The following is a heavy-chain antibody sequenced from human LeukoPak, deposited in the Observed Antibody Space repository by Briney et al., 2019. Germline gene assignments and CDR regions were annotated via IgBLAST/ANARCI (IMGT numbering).Heavy chain of an antibody. D-gene: IGHD2-15*01. CDR2: INHSGST. CDR3: ARMVVVNYYYYMDV. CDR1: GGSFSGYY. V-gene: IGHV4-34*01. J-gene: IGHJ6*03. Sequence: KPSETLSLTCAVYGGSFSGYYWSWIRQPPGKGLEWTGEINHSGSTNYNPSLKSRVTISVDTSKNQFSLKLSSVTAADTAVYYCARMVVVNYYYYMDVWGKGTTVTVSS.